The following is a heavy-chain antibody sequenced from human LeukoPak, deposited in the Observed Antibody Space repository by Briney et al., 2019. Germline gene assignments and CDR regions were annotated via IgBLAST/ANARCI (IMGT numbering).Heavy chain of an antibody. CDR1: GDSITNSNFY. D-gene: IGHD3-9*01. CDR3: AGRGIVTGYFDF. Sequence: SETLSLTCTVSGDSITNSNFYWGWIRQSPGKGLEGIVSIFHSGSTNYNPSLKSRVTISVDTSKNQFYLRVRSVTAAETALYYCAGRGIVTGYFDFWGRGTLVTVSS. J-gene: IGHJ4*02. CDR2: IFHSGST. V-gene: IGHV4-39*01.